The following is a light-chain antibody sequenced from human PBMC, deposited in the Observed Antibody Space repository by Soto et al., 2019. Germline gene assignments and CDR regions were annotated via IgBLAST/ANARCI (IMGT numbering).Light chain of an antibody. V-gene: IGLV2-8*01. CDR1: SSDVGGYNY. Sequence: QSALTQPPSASGSPGQSVAISCTGTSSDVGGYNYVSWYQQHPGKAPKLMIYEVNKRPSGVSHRFSGSKSGNTASLTISGLQADDEADYYCLSYAGSYNFVFGSGTKLTVL. CDR3: LSYAGSYNFV. CDR2: EVN. J-gene: IGLJ1*01.